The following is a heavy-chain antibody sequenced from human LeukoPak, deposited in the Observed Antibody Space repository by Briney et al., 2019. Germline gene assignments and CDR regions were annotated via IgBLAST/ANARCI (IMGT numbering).Heavy chain of an antibody. V-gene: IGHV4-4*07. CDR2: FYDSGRT. J-gene: IGHJ3*02. CDR1: GGSISGYY. Sequence: PSETLSLTCTVSGGSISGYYWSWIRQPAGKGLEWIGLFYDSGRTTYNPSLKSRVTMSVATSKNQFSLKVSSVTAADTAVYYCARREITSPNDDAFDIWGQGTRVTVSS. D-gene: IGHD1-20*01. CDR3: ARREITSPNDDAFDI.